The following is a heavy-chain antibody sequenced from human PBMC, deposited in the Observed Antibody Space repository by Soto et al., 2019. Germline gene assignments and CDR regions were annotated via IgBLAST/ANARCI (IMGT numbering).Heavy chain of an antibody. CDR2: IIPIFGTA. CDR3: ARDGGVYDYSPFDY. D-gene: IGHD4-4*01. CDR1: GGTFSSYA. Sequence: QVQLVQSGAEVKKPGSSAKVSCKASGGTFSSYAISWVRQAPGQGLEWMGGIIPIFGTADYAQKFQGRVTMTAHESTSAAYMELSSLRSEDTAVYYCARDGGVYDYSPFDYWGQGTLVTVSS. J-gene: IGHJ4*02. V-gene: IGHV1-69*12.